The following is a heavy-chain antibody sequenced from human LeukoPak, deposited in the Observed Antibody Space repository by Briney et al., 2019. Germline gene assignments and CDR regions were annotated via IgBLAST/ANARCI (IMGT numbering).Heavy chain of an antibody. CDR2: IYYSGST. J-gene: IGHJ3*02. D-gene: IGHD6-19*01. CDR3: ARNQAVAANRGAFNI. Sequence: SDTLSLTCAVSGYSISSNNWWAWIRQPPGRGLEWIGYIYYSGSTYYNPYNPSLTSRVTMSVDTSKNQFSLKLDSVTEIDTAMYYCARNQAVAANRGAFNIWGQGTMVTVSS. V-gene: IGHV4-28*01. CDR1: GYSISSNNW.